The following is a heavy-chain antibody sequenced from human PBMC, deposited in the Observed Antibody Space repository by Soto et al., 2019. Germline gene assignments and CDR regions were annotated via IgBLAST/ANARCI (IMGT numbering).Heavy chain of an antibody. CDR2: ISGSGGST. J-gene: IGHJ4*02. Sequence: EVQLLESGGGLVQPGGSLRLSCAASGFTFSSYAMSWVRQAPGKGLEWVSAISGSGGSTYYADSVKGRFTISRDNSKNTLYLQMNSMIAEDTAVYYCAKGTFDRLYAIFDYWGQGTLVTVSS. V-gene: IGHV3-23*01. CDR1: GFTFSSYA. D-gene: IGHD2-2*02. CDR3: AKGTFDRLYAIFDY.